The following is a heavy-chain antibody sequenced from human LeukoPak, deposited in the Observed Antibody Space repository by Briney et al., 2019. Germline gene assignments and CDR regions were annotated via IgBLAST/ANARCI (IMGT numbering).Heavy chain of an antibody. J-gene: IGHJ4*02. CDR1: GFTFSSCW. D-gene: IGHD3-9*01. CDR3: AKPYYDILTGIKYYFDY. Sequence: GSLRLSCAASGFTFSSCWMSWVRQAPGKGLVWVSRIKSDGSGTTYADSVKGRFTISRDNSKNTLYLQMNSLRAEDTAVYYCAKPYYDILTGIKYYFDYWGQGTLVTVSS. V-gene: IGHV3-23*01. CDR2: IKSDGSGT.